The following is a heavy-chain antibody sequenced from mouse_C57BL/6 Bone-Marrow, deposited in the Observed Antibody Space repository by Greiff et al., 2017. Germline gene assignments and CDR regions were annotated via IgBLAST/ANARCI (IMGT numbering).Heavy chain of an antibody. V-gene: IGHV1-22*01. Sequence: EVQLVESGPELVKPGASVKMSCKASGYTFTDYNMHWVKQSHGKSLEWIGYINPNNGGTSYNQKFKGKATLTVNKSSSTAYMELRSLTSEDSAVYYCARDSSGYAWFAYWGQGTLVTVSA. J-gene: IGHJ3*01. CDR2: INPNNGGT. CDR3: ARDSSGYAWFAY. D-gene: IGHD3-2*02. CDR1: GYTFTDYN.